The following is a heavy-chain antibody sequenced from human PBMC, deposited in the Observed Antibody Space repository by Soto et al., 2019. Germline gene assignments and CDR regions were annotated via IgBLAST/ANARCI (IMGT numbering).Heavy chain of an antibody. CDR3: ARDLLYFAPYYYYGMDV. V-gene: IGHV3-74*01. Sequence: PGGSLRLSCAASGFTFSSYWMHWVRQAPGKGLVWVSRLKSDGSGTTYADSVKGRLTISRDNAKNTLYLQMNSLRAEDTAVYYCARDLLYFAPYYYYGMDVWGQGTTVTVSS. CDR1: GFTFSSYW. CDR2: LKSDGSGT. J-gene: IGHJ6*02. D-gene: IGHD3-9*01.